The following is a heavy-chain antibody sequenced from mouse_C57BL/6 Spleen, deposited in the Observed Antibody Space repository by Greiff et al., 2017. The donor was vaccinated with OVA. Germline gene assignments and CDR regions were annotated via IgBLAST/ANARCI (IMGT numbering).Heavy chain of an antibody. Sequence: EVQLVESGGGLVQPKGSLKLSCAASGFSFNTYAMNWVRQAPGKGLEWVARIRSKSNNYATYYADSVKDRFTISRDDSESMLYLQMNNLKTEDTAMYYCVRHGGSYLYYYAMDYWGQGTSVTVSS. V-gene: IGHV10-1*01. CDR3: VRHGGSYLYYYAMDY. D-gene: IGHD1-1*02. CDR1: GFSFNTYA. J-gene: IGHJ4*01. CDR2: IRSKSNNYAT.